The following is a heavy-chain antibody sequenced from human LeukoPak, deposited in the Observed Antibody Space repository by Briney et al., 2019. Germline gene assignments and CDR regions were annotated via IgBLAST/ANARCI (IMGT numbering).Heavy chain of an antibody. D-gene: IGHD2-2*01. V-gene: IGHV1-2*06. J-gene: IGHJ6*02. Sequence: ASVKVSCKASGYTFTGYYMHWVRQAPGQGLEWMGRINPNSGGTNYAQKFQGRVTMTRVTSISTAYMELSRLRSDDTAVYYCARDASRYCSSTSCYPYGMDVWGQGTTVTVSS. CDR3: ARDASRYCSSTSCYPYGMDV. CDR2: INPNSGGT. CDR1: GYTFTGYY.